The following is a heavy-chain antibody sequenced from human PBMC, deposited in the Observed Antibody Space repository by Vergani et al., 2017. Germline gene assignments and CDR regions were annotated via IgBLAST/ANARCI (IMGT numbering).Heavy chain of an antibody. Sequence: EVQLVESGGDLVQPGRSLRLSCTASGFTFGDYAMSWVRQAPGKGLEWVSFIRSKVYGGTTEYAASVKGRFTISRDDSKSIAYLQMSSLKTEETAVYYCTSDISLTGYYYYYYMDVWGKGTTVTVSS. CDR3: TSDISLTGYYYYYYMDV. CDR2: IRSKVYGGTT. D-gene: IGHD1-1*01. J-gene: IGHJ6*03. V-gene: IGHV3-49*04. CDR1: GFTFGDYA.